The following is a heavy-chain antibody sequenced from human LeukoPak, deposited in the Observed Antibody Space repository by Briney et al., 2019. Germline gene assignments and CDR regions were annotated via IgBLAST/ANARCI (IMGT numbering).Heavy chain of an antibody. V-gene: IGHV3-23*01. Sequence: GGSLRLSCAASGFTFRSYAMSWVRQAPGKGLEWVSAIGGSGDSTYYAVSVKGRFTISRDNSKNTLYLQMNSLKTEDTAVYYCTGAVADHYYYYYYMDVWGKGTTVTVSS. CDR2: IGGSGDST. CDR1: GFTFRSYA. CDR3: TGAVADHYYYYYYMDV. J-gene: IGHJ6*03. D-gene: IGHD6-19*01.